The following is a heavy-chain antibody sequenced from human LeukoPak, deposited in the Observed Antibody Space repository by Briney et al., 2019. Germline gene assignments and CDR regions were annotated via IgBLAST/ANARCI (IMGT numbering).Heavy chain of an antibody. Sequence: KPSETLSLTCAVHGGSFSGYYWSWIRQPPGKGLEWIGEINHSGSTNYNPSLKSRVTISVDTSKNQFSLKLSSVTAADTAVYYCARGRYGNDYWGQGTLVTVSS. J-gene: IGHJ4*02. CDR2: INHSGST. CDR3: ARGRYGNDY. V-gene: IGHV4-34*01. D-gene: IGHD4-17*01. CDR1: GGSFSGYY.